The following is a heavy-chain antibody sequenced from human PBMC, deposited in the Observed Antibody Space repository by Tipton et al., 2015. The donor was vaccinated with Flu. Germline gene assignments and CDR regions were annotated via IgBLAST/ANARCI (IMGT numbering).Heavy chain of an antibody. D-gene: IGHD6-25*01. CDR3: VRVAPAAQTYGMDV. J-gene: IGHJ6*02. CDR1: GFSVRSNH. Sequence: SLRLSCEASGFSVRSNHLSRVRQAPGTGLECVSVIYAGGGSYYANSVRGRFTISRDNSRDTVYLQMNSLRADDTAVYYCVRVAPAAQTYGMDVWGQGTTVTVSS. CDR2: IYAGGGS. V-gene: IGHV3-53*01.